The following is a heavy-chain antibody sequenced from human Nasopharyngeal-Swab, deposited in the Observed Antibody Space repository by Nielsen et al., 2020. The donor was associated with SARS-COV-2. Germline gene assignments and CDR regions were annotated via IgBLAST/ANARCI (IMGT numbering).Heavy chain of an antibody. J-gene: IGHJ4*02. V-gene: IGHV3-30*04. Sequence: GGSLRLSCAASGFTFSSYAMHWVRQAPGKGLEWVAVISYDGSNKYYADSVKGRFTISRDNSKNTLYLQMNSLRAEDTAVYYCARVNYDSSGYYGGYYFDYWGQGTLVTVSS. CDR3: ARVNYDSSGYYGGYYFDY. CDR1: GFTFSSYA. D-gene: IGHD3-22*01. CDR2: ISYDGSNK.